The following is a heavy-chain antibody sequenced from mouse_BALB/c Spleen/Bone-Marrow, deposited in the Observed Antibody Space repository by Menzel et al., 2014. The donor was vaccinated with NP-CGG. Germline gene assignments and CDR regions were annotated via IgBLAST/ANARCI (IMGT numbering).Heavy chain of an antibody. J-gene: IGHJ2*01. D-gene: IGHD2-1*01. Sequence: EVKVVESGPELVKPGASVKMSCKASGYTFTDYYMDWVKQSHGESFEWIGRVNPYNGGTSYNQKFKGKATLTVDKSSSTAYMKLNSLTSEDSAVYYCARGIYYGNYFDYWGQGTTLTVSS. CDR3: ARGIYYGNYFDY. V-gene: IGHV1-19*01. CDR1: GYTFTDYY. CDR2: VNPYNGGT.